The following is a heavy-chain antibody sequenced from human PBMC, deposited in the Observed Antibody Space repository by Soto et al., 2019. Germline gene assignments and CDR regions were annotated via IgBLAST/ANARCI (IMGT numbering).Heavy chain of an antibody. D-gene: IGHD3-10*01. V-gene: IGHV3-49*04. CDR1: GFTFGDYA. CDR2: IRSKAYGGTT. Sequence: GGSLRLSCTASGFTFGDYAMSWVRQAPGKGLEWVGFIRSKAYGGTTEYAASVKGRFTISRDDSKSIAYLQMNSLKTEDTAVYYCTRVALITMVPNGMDVWGQGTTVTVAS. J-gene: IGHJ6*02. CDR3: TRVALITMVPNGMDV.